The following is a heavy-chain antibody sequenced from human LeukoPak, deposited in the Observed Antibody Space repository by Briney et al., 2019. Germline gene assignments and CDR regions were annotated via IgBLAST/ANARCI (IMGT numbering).Heavy chain of an antibody. CDR2: IYPDDSDT. J-gene: IGHJ6*03. CDR3: ARLAFCTNAVCFSNYYYSMDV. CDR1: GYSFTSYW. D-gene: IGHD2-8*01. Sequence: GESLKISCKGSGYSFTSYWIGWVRQMPGKGLEWMGIIYPDDSDTKYSPSFQGQVTISADKSISTAYLQWSSLKASDTAMYYCARLAFCTNAVCFSNYYYSMDVWGRGNTATVSS. V-gene: IGHV5-51*01.